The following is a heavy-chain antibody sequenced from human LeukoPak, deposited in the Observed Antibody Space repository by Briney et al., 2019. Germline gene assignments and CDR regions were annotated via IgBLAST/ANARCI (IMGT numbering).Heavy chain of an antibody. Sequence: ASVKVSCTASGYTFTSYYTHWVRQAPGQGLEWMGIINPSGGSTSYAQKFQGRVTMTRDTSTSTVYMEPSSLRSEDTAVYYCARSITMIVVVFDYWGQGTLVTVSS. CDR3: ARSITMIVVVFDY. D-gene: IGHD3-22*01. CDR1: GYTFTSYY. CDR2: INPSGGST. V-gene: IGHV1-46*01. J-gene: IGHJ4*02.